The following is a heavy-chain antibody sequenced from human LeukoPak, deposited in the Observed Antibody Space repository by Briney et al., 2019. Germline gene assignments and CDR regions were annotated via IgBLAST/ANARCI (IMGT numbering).Heavy chain of an antibody. CDR3: ARGRRFGESHFDY. CDR2: INHSGST. J-gene: IGHJ4*02. D-gene: IGHD3-10*01. V-gene: IGHV4-34*01. CDR1: GGSFSGYY. Sequence: PSETLSLTCAVYGGSFSGYYWSWIRQPPGKGLEWIGEINHSGSTNYNPSLKSRVTISVDTSKNQFSLKLSSATAADTAVYYCARGRRFGESHFDYWGQGTLVTVSS.